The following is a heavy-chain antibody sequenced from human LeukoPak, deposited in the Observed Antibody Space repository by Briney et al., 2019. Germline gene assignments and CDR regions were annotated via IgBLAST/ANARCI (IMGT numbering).Heavy chain of an antibody. CDR3: ARQSCSGGNCYSRAFDI. CDR2: IYPGDSDT. J-gene: IGHJ3*02. V-gene: IGHV5-51*01. D-gene: IGHD2-15*01. CDR1: GYHFITYW. Sequence: GGSLEISCQGSGYHFITYWIAGARQLPGKGLEWMGNIYPGDSDTRYSPSFQGQVSISADKSISTAYLHLSILKASDTAMYYCARQSCSGGNCYSRAFDIWGQGTMVAVSS.